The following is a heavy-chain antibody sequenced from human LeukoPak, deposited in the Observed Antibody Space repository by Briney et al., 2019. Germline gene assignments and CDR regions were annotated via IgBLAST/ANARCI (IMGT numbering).Heavy chain of an antibody. CDR1: GFTFSSYA. CDR3: ANALSQYYYGSGSYYSHAFDI. Sequence: GGSLRLSCAASGFTFSSYAMSWVRQAPGKGLEWVSAISGSGGSTYYADSVKGRFTISRDNSKNTLYLQMNSLRAEDTAVYYCANALSQYYYGSGSYYSHAFDIWGQGTMVTVSS. D-gene: IGHD3-10*01. J-gene: IGHJ3*02. V-gene: IGHV3-23*01. CDR2: ISGSGGST.